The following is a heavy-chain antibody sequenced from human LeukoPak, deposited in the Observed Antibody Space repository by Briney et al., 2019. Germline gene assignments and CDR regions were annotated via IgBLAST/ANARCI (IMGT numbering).Heavy chain of an antibody. D-gene: IGHD3-10*01. Sequence: GESLKISCETSGYIFSIYWIGWVRQMPGSGLEWLGAVYPDDSDARYSPSFQGQVAVSADKSTKTAYLHWSRLKASDTAMYYCVRQRGAPGAINWLDPWGRGTLVTVSS. CDR1: GYIFSIYW. CDR3: VRQRGAPGAINWLDP. CDR2: VYPDDSDA. J-gene: IGHJ5*02. V-gene: IGHV5-51*01.